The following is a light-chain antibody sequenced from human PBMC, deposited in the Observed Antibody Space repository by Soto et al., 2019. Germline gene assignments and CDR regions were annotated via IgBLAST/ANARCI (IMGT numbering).Light chain of an antibody. Sequence: DVLMSQSPLSLPVTLGQSASISCRSSQSLESIDGKTYLHWSHKRPGQSPRRLIYNVVNRDSGVPDRFVGGGSGSYFTLQINRVETEDVGVYYCMQGLHWHLTLGGGTTGDIK. V-gene: IGKV2-30*01. CDR2: NVV. J-gene: IGKJ4*01. CDR1: QSLESIDGKTY. CDR3: MQGLHWHLT.